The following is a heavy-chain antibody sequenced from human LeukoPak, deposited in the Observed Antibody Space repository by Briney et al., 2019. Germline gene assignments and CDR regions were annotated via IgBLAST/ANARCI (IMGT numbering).Heavy chain of an antibody. D-gene: IGHD3-22*01. V-gene: IGHV5-51*01. CDR3: ARQSSSGYYYSPIAY. CDR2: IYPGDSDT. CDR1: GYSFTSYW. J-gene: IGHJ4*02. Sequence: GESLQISCQGSGYSFTSYWIGWVRQMPGKGLEWMGIIYPGDSDTRYSPSFQGQVTISADKSISTAYLQWSSLKASDTAMYYCARQSSSGYYYSPIAYWGQGTLVTVSS.